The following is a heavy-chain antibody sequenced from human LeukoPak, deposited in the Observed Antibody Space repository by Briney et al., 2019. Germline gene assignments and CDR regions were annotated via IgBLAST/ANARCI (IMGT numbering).Heavy chain of an antibody. CDR2: ISAYNGNT. CDR1: GYTFTGYY. J-gene: IGHJ4*02. D-gene: IGHD3-10*01. V-gene: IGHV1-18*04. Sequence: ASVKVSCKASGYTFTGYYMHWVRQAPGQGLEWMGWISAYNGNTNYAQKLQGRVTMTTDTSTSTAYMELRSLRSDDTAVYYCARRQITMVRGGFDYWGQGTLVTVSS. CDR3: ARRQITMVRGGFDY.